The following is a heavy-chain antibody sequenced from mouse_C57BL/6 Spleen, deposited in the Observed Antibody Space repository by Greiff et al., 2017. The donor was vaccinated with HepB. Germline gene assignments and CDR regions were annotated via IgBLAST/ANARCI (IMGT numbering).Heavy chain of an antibody. Sequence: DVQLQESGGGLVKPGGSLKLSCAASGFTFSDYGMHWVRQAPEKGLEWVAYISSGSSTIYYADTVKGQFTISRDNAKNTLFLQMTSLRSEDTAMYYCARDSYSPLWGQGTSVTVSS. J-gene: IGHJ4*01. CDR1: GFTFSDYG. CDR3: ARDSYSPL. D-gene: IGHD2-10*01. V-gene: IGHV5-17*01. CDR2: ISSGSSTI.